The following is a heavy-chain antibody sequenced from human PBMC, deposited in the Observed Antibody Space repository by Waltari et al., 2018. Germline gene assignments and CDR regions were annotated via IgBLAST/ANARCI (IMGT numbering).Heavy chain of an antibody. D-gene: IGHD4-17*01. CDR2: IYHSGST. CDR3: ARVDDYGYDY. Sequence: QVQLQESGPGLVKPSETLSLTCAVSGYSISSGYYWGWIRQPPGKGLEWIGSIYHSGSTYYNPSLKSRVTISVDTSKSQFSLKLSSVTAADTAVYYCARVDDYGYDYWGQGTLVTVSS. V-gene: IGHV4-38-2*01. CDR1: GYSISSGYY. J-gene: IGHJ4*02.